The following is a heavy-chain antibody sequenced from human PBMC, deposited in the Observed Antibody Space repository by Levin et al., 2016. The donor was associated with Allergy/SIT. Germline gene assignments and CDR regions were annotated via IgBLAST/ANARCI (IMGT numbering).Heavy chain of an antibody. Sequence: SETLSLTCTVSGGSISSGGYYWSWIRQHPGKGLEWIGYIYYSGSTYYNPSLKSRVTISVDTSKNQFSLKLSSVTAADTAVYYCARQTNGRKQWLMRPCYFDYWGQGTLVTVSS. CDR2: IYYSGST. CDR3: ARQTNGRKQWLMRPCYFDY. D-gene: IGHD6-19*01. J-gene: IGHJ4*02. V-gene: IGHV4-39*01. CDR1: GGSISSGGYY.